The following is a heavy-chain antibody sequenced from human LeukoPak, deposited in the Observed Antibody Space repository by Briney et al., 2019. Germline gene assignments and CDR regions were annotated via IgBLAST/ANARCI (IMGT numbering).Heavy chain of an antibody. J-gene: IGHJ5*02. CDR3: ARGVDWTGGLTAARQGWFDP. V-gene: IGHV4-61*02. CDR1: GGSISSGSYY. CDR2: IFTSGST. Sequence: PSETLSLTCTVSGGSISSGSYYWSWIRQPAGKGLEWIGRIFTSGSTNYNPSLKSRVTMSVDTSKNQFSLKLSSVTAADTAVYYCARGVDWTGGLTAARQGWFDPWGQGTLVTVSS. D-gene: IGHD6-25*01.